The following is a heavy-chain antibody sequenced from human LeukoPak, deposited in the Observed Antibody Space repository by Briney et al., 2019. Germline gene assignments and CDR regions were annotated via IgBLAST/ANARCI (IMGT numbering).Heavy chain of an antibody. CDR1: GGSISSYY. CDR3: ARLTGEHLFDY. D-gene: IGHD3-10*01. CDR2: IYYSGST. V-gene: IGHV4-59*08. Sequence: SETLSLTCTVSGGSISSYYWSWIRQPPGKGLEWIGYIYYSGSTNYNPSLKSRVTISVDTSKNQFSLKLSSVTAADTAVYYCARLTGEHLFDYWDQGTLVTVSS. J-gene: IGHJ4*02.